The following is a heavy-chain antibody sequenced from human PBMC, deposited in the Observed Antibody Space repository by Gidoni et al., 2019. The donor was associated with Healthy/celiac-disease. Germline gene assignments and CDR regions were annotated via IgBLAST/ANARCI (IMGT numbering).Heavy chain of an antibody. Sequence: QVQLQLLGAGLLKPSETLSLTCAVYGGSFSGYYWSWIRQPPGKGLEWIGEINHSGSTNYNPSLKSRVTISVDTPKNQFSLKLSSVTAADTAVYYCARVPGDVARPLHDAFDIWGQGTMVTVSS. CDR3: ARVPGDVARPLHDAFDI. V-gene: IGHV4-34*01. D-gene: IGHD1-1*01. J-gene: IGHJ3*02. CDR1: GGSFSGYY. CDR2: INHSGST.